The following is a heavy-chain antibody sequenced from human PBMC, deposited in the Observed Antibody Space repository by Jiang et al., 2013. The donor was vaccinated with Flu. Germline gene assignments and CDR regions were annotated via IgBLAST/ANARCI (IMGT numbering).Heavy chain of an antibody. J-gene: IGHJ4*02. CDR2: IYYSGST. CDR1: GGSISSSSYY. V-gene: IGHV4-39*01. D-gene: IGHD1-26*01. Sequence: PGLVKPSETLSLTCTVSGGSISSSSYYWGWIRQPPGKGLEWIGSIYYSGSTYYNPSLKSRVTISVDTSKNQFSLKLSSVTAADTAVYYCARPSRRWEPDYWGQGTLVTVSS. CDR3: ARPSRRWEPDY.